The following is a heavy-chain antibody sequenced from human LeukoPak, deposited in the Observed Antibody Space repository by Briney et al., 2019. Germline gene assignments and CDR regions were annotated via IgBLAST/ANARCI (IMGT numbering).Heavy chain of an antibody. CDR3: ASRRSGYHVDY. CDR2: ISGSSSYT. Sequence: GGALRLSCAVSLFTFSDYYIIWIRQAPGRGVEWVSYISGSSSYTQYADSLRGRFTISRDNAKNSLVLQINGLRAQDTAVYYVASRRSGYHVDYSGEGNPVTPSS. J-gene: IGHJ4*02. V-gene: IGHV3-11*03. CDR1: LFTFSDYY. D-gene: IGHD3-22*01.